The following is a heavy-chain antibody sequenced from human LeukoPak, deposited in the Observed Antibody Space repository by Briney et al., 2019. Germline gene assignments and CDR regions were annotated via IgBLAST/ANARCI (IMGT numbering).Heavy chain of an antibody. V-gene: IGHV4-34*01. D-gene: IGHD2-2*01. CDR1: GGSFSGYC. CDR3: AGQLLSWFDP. J-gene: IGHJ5*02. Sequence: SETLSLTCAVYGGSFSGYCWSWIRQPPGKGLEWIGSIYYSGSTYYNPSLKSRVTISVDTSKNQFSLKLSSVTAADTAVYYCAGQLLSWFDPWGQGTLVTVSS. CDR2: IYYSGST.